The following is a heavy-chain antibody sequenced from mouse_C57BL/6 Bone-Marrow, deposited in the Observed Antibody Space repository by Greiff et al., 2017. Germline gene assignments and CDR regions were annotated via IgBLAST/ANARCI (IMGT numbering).Heavy chain of an antibody. CDR3: ARSGSSYTDY. CDR2: IYPGDGDT. CDR1: GYAFSSYW. D-gene: IGHD1-1*01. Sequence: VQRVESGAELVKPGASVKISCKASGYAFSSYWMNWVKQRPGKGLEWIGQIYPGDGDTNYNGKFKGKATLTADKSSSTAYMQLSSLTSEDSAVYFCARSGSSYTDYWGQGTTLTVSS. V-gene: IGHV1-80*01. J-gene: IGHJ2*01.